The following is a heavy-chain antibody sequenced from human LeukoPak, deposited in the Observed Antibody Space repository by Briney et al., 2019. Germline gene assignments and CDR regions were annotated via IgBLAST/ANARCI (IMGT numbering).Heavy chain of an antibody. V-gene: IGHV4-34*01. Sequence: SETLSLTCAVYGGSFSGYYWSWIRQPPGKGPEWIGEINHSGSTNYNPSLKSRVTISVDTSKNQFPLKLSSVTAADTAVYYCARDGGVVAASIGILDYWGQGTLVTVSS. CDR3: ARDGGVVAASIGILDY. CDR2: INHSGST. J-gene: IGHJ4*02. D-gene: IGHD2-15*01. CDR1: GGSFSGYY.